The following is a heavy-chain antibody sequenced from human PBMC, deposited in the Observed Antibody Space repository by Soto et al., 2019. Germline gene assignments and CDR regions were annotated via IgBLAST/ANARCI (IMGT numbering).Heavy chain of an antibody. CDR2: INPKSGGP. V-gene: IGHV1-2*02. CDR1: RYTFTVYY. J-gene: IGHJ4*02. D-gene: IGHD2-8*01. Sequence: QVQLVQSGAEVKKPGASVNVSCRASRYTFTVYYMHWVRQAPGQGLEWMGWINPKSGGPMYPQKFQGRVTMTWDTSISTAYMALTRLRSDDTAVYYCARDLAKGGVSAGFDYWGQGTLVTVSS. CDR3: ARDLAKGGVSAGFDY.